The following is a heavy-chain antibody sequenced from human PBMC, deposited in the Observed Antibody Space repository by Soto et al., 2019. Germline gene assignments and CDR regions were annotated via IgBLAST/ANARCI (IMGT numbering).Heavy chain of an antibody. J-gene: IGHJ6*02. V-gene: IGHV1-46*01. CDR3: ARDSEKLWFGELSRPDYGMDV. CDR2: INPSGGST. Sequence: VASVKVSWKASGYTFTSYYMHWVRQAPGQGLEWMGIINPSGGSTSYAQKFQGRVTMTRDTSTSTVYMELSSLRSEDTAVYYCARDSEKLWFGELSRPDYGMDVWGQGTTVTVSS. CDR1: GYTFTSYY. D-gene: IGHD3-10*01.